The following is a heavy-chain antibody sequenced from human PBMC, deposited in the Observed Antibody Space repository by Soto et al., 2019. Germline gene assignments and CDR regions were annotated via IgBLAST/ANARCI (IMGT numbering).Heavy chain of an antibody. D-gene: IGHD6-19*01. J-gene: IGHJ3*02. Sequence: KQSQTLSLTCAISGDSVSSNSAAWNWIRQSPSRGLEWLGRTYYRSKWYNDYAVSVKSRITINPDTSKNQFSLQLNSVTPEDTAVYYCAREYSSGWSEGLDAFDIWGQGTMVTVSS. CDR3: AREYSSGWSEGLDAFDI. CDR2: TYYRSKWYN. V-gene: IGHV6-1*01. CDR1: GDSVSSNSAA.